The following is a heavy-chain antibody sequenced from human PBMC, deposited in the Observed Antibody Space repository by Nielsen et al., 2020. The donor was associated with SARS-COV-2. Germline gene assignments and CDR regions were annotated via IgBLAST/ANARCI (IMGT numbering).Heavy chain of an antibody. J-gene: IGHJ6*02. CDR1: GYTFTSYA. CDR3: ARGGERDYYYYYGMDV. D-gene: IGHD3-16*01. Sequence: SVKVSCKASGYTFTSYAMNWVRQAPGQGLEWMGWINTNTGNPTYAQGFTGRFVFSLDTSVSTAYLQISSLKAEDTAVYYCARGGERDYYYYYGMDVWGQGTTVTVSS. V-gene: IGHV7-4-1*02. CDR2: INTNTGNP.